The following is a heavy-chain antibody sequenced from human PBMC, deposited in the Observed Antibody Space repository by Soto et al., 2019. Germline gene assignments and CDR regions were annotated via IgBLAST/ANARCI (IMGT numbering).Heavy chain of an antibody. V-gene: IGHV3-7*01. CDR2: INQDGSEK. CDR3: ARGFNSALDI. Sequence: GGSLRLSCAATGFIFSSYWMSWVRQAPGKGLEWVANINQDGSEKYYVDSAKGRFTISRDNAQDSLHLQMSNLGAEDTAVYYCARGFNSALDIWGQGTMVTVSS. CDR1: GFIFSSYW. J-gene: IGHJ3*02.